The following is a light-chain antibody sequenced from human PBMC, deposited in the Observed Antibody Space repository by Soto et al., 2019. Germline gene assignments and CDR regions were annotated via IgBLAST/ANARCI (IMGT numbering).Light chain of an antibody. J-gene: IGKJ1*01. CDR3: HQSFSPLWT. CDR2: AAS. V-gene: IGKV1-39*01. CDR1: QSISNY. Sequence: DIQMTQSPSSLSASVGDRVTITCRASQSISNYLNWYQQKPGKAPKLLIYAASSMQSGVPSRFNGRVSETHFTLTISSLQPDDSATYYCHQSFSPLWTLGQGTKLEV.